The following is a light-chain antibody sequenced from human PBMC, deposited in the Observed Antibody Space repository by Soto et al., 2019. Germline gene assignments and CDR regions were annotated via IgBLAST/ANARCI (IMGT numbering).Light chain of an antibody. Sequence: QSALTQPRSVSGSPEQSVTISCTGSASDVGDYNYVSWYQRHPGKALKLVIYDVNKRPSGVPDRFSGSKSGNAASLTISGLQAEDEADYYCCSFAGSHTLYVFGTGTKLTVL. CDR1: ASDVGDYNY. CDR2: DVN. J-gene: IGLJ1*01. CDR3: CSFAGSHTLYV. V-gene: IGLV2-11*01.